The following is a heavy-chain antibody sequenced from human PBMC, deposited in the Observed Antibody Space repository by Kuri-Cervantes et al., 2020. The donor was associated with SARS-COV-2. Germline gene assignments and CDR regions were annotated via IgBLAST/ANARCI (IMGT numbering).Heavy chain of an antibody. D-gene: IGHD3-22*01. CDR3: AKTYYDSSGLH. CDR2: ISYDGSNK. CDR1: GFTFSSYG. J-gene: IGHJ4*02. V-gene: IGHV3-30*18. Sequence: GGSLRLSCAASGFTFSSYGMHWVRQAPGKGLEWVAVISYDGSNKYYADSVKGRFTIPRDNSKNTLYLQMNSLRAEDTAVYYCAKTYYDSSGLHWGQGTLVTVSS.